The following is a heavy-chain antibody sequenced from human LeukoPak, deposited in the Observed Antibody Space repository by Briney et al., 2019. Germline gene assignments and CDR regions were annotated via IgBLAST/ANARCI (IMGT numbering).Heavy chain of an antibody. CDR2: ISYDGSNK. Sequence: GGSLRLSCAASGFTFSSYGMHWVRQAPGKGLEGVAVISYDGSNKYYADSVKGRFTISRDNSKNTLYLQMNSLRAEDTAVYYCAKGTTGYSSSWYDYWGQGTLVTVSS. J-gene: IGHJ4*02. CDR1: GFTFSSYG. CDR3: AKGTTGYSSSWYDY. D-gene: IGHD6-13*01. V-gene: IGHV3-30*18.